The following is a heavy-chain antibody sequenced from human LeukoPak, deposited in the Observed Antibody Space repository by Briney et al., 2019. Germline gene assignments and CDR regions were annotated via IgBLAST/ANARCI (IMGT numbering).Heavy chain of an antibody. CDR2: IIPIFGTA. J-gene: IGHJ5*02. D-gene: IGHD1-1*01. CDR1: GGTFSSYA. Sequence: SVKVSCKASGGTFSSYAISWVRQAPGQGLEWMGGIIPIFGTANYAQKFQGRVTITADESTSTAYMELSSLRSDDTAVYYCARDGTTGTTFRFDPWGQGILVTVSS. V-gene: IGHV1-69*13. CDR3: ARDGTTGTTFRFDP.